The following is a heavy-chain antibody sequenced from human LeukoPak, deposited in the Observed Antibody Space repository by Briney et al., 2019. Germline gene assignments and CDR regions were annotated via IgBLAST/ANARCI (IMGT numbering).Heavy chain of an antibody. Sequence: GGSLRLSCAASGFTFSSSWMSWVRQAPGKGPEWVAHINIYGSEKYLVDSVKGRFTISRDNAKNSLYLQMNSLRAEDTAVYYCSTGSSSWYNKYWGQGALVTVSS. CDR2: INIYGSEK. CDR1: GFTFSSSW. CDR3: STGSSSWYNKY. V-gene: IGHV3-7*01. J-gene: IGHJ4*02. D-gene: IGHD6-13*01.